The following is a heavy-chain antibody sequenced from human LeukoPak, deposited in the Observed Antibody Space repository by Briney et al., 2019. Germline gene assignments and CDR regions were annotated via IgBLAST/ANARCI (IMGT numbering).Heavy chain of an antibody. Sequence: PGGSLRLSCAASGFTFSSYAMSWVRQAPGKGLEWVSAISGSGGSTYYAHSVKGRFTISRDNSKNTLYLQMNSLRAEDTAVYYCAKDTRSSTSCYTLDYWGQGTLVTVSS. J-gene: IGHJ4*02. V-gene: IGHV3-23*01. D-gene: IGHD2-2*02. CDR1: GFTFSSYA. CDR2: ISGSGGST. CDR3: AKDTRSSTSCYTLDY.